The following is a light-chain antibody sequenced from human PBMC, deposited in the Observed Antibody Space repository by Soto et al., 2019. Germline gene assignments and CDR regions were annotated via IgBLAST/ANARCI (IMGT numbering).Light chain of an antibody. CDR1: SSDVGGYNY. CDR2: EVS. J-gene: IGLJ1*01. CDR3: SSYAGSNSGNV. V-gene: IGLV2-8*01. Sequence: QSALTQPPSASGSPGQSVTISCTGTSSDVGGYNYVSWYQQHPGKAPKLMIYEVSKRPSGVPDRFSGSKSGNTASLTVSGLQAEDEADYYCSSYAGSNSGNVFGTGTKLTVL.